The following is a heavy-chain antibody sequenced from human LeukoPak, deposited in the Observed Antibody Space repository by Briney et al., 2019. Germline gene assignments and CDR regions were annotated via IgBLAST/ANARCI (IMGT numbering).Heavy chain of an antibody. CDR2: ISWNSGSI. Sequence: GGSLRLSCAASGFTFDDYAMHWVRQAPGKGLEWVSGISWNSGSIGYADSVKGRFTISRDNAKNSLYLQMNSLRAGDTALYYCAKGRIVVVTDAFDIWGQGTMVTVSS. CDR1: GFTFDDYA. V-gene: IGHV3-9*01. J-gene: IGHJ3*02. CDR3: AKGRIVVVTDAFDI. D-gene: IGHD3-22*01.